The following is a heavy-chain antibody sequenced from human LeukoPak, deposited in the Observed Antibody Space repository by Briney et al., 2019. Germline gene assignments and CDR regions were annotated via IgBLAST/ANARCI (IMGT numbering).Heavy chain of an antibody. CDR2: IYTSGST. CDR3: ASGYYDSSGYFVDY. CDR1: GGSISSYY. Sequence: PSETLSLTCTVSGGSISSYYWSWIRQPAGKGLEWIGRIYTSGSTNYNPSLKSRVTMSVDTSKNQFSLKLSSVAAADTAVYYCASGYYDSSGYFVDYWGQGTLVTVSS. J-gene: IGHJ4*02. V-gene: IGHV4-4*07. D-gene: IGHD3-22*01.